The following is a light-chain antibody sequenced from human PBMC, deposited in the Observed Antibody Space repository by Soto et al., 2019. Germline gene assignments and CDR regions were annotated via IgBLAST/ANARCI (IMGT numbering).Light chain of an antibody. CDR2: DVS. J-gene: IGLJ3*02. CDR1: SSDVGGYNY. V-gene: IGLV2-11*01. Sequence: QSVLTQPHSVSGSPGQSVTISCTGTSSDVGGYNYVSWYQQHPGKAPKVMIYDVSKRPSGVPDRFSGSKSGNTASLTISGLQAEDEADYYCCSYAGSYTWVFGGGTKLTVL. CDR3: CSYAGSYTWV.